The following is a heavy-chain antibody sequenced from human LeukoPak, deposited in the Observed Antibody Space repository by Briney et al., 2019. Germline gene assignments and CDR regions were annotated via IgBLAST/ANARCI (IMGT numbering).Heavy chain of an antibody. J-gene: IGHJ4*02. Sequence: SETLSLTCTVSGDSISSYYWSWIRQPPGKGLEWIGYIYYSGSTNYNPSLKSRVTISVDTSKNQFSLKLSSVTAADTAVYYCARHVKGATPLFYFDYWGQGTLVTVSS. CDR2: IYYSGST. CDR1: GDSISSYY. D-gene: IGHD1-26*01. CDR3: ARHVKGATPLFYFDY. V-gene: IGHV4-59*08.